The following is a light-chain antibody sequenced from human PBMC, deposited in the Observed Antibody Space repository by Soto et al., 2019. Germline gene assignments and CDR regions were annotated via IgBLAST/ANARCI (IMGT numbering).Light chain of an antibody. V-gene: IGKV1-33*01. CDR3: QQFESLPLT. CDR1: QDISEH. J-gene: IGKJ4*01. CDR2: DAS. Sequence: DIQMTQSPSSLSASVGDRVTITCQASQDISEHLNWYQQKSGQAPNLLIYDASSLETGVPSRFNGGGSGTHFTVTTAGLQAEDIGTYYCQQFESLPLTFGGGTKV.